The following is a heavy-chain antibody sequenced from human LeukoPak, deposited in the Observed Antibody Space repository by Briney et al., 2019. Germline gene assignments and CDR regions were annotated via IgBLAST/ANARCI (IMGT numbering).Heavy chain of an antibody. CDR1: GFTFSDYY. V-gene: IGHV3-11*01. D-gene: IGHD2-21*02. CDR2: ISSSGSTI. J-gene: IGHJ4*02. CDR3: ARAEYCGGDCYYRGDQTAFDY. Sequence: GGSLRPSCAASGFTFSDYYMSWIRQAPGKGLEWVSYISSSGSTIYYADSVKGRFTISRDNAKNSLYLQMNSLRAEDTAVYYCARAEYCGGDCYYRGDQTAFDYWGQGTLVTVSS.